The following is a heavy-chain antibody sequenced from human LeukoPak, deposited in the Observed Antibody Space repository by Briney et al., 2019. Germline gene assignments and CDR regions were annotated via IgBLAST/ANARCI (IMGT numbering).Heavy chain of an antibody. CDR3: ARAYSGYRNGGSCCDFDY. J-gene: IGHJ4*02. CDR2: ISGSSSYI. D-gene: IGHD2-15*01. V-gene: IGHV3-21*01. CDR1: GFTFSSYT. Sequence: GGSLRLSCVGSGFTFSSYTMTWVRQAPGKGLEWVASISGSSSYIYYGDSVKGRFTSSRHNAKNSLYLQMNSLRVEDTAVYYCARAYSGYRNGGSCCDFDYWGQGTPVTVSS.